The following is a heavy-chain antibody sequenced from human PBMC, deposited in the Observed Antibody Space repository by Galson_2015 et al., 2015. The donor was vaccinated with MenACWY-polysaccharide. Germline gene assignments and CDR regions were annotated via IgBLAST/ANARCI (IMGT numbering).Heavy chain of an antibody. CDR1: GFSFSANG. CDR2: SGSGGGL. D-gene: IGHD1-26*01. CDR3: AKVGPGGSWPMGFDY. V-gene: IGHV3-23*01. J-gene: IGHJ4*02. Sequence: SLRLSCAASGFSFSANGMGWVRQAPGRGLEWVSGSGSGGGLYYANSLKGRFTVSRDNSKNTLYLQMNNLRAEDTAVYYCAKVGPGGSWPMGFDYWGQGTLVTVSS.